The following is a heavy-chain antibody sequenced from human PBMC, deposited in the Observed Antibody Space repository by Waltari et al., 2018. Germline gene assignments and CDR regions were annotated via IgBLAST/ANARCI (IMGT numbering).Heavy chain of an antibody. D-gene: IGHD2-8*01. Sequence: EVQLLESGGGLVQPGGSLRLSCAASGFTFSSYAMSWVRQAPGKGLEWVSVIYSGGRTYYADSVKGRFTISRDNSKNTLYLQMNSRRAEDTAVYYCAKESPMDYYYYYMDVWGKGTTVTVSS. CDR3: AKESPMDYYYYYMDV. CDR2: IYSGGRT. CDR1: GFTFSSYA. J-gene: IGHJ6*03. V-gene: IGHV3-23*03.